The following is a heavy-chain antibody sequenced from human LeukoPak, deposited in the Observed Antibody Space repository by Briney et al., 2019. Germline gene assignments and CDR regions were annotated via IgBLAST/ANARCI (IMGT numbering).Heavy chain of an antibody. D-gene: IGHD1-26*01. V-gene: IGHV4-39*01. CDR3: ARRVGATLGFDI. CDR2: IYYSGST. CDR1: GGSISSSSYY. J-gene: IGHJ3*02. Sequence: PSETLSLTCTVSGGSISSSSYYWGWIRQPPGEGLEWIGSIYYSGSTYYNPSLKSRVTISVDTSKNQFSLKLSSVTAADTAVYYCARRVGATLGFDIWGQGTMVTVSS.